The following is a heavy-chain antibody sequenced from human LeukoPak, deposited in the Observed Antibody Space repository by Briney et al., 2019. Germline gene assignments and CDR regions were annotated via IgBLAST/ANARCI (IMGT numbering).Heavy chain of an antibody. CDR1: GFTFNSFG. CDR3: AKDRPFSSSWSYYFDY. Sequence: GGSLRLSCAASGFTFNSFGMHWVRQAPGKGLEWVAAISFDGSNKIYADSVKGRFTTSRDNSKNTLYLQMNSLGPEDTAHYYCAKDRPFSSSWSYYFDYWGQGTLATVSS. D-gene: IGHD6-13*01. V-gene: IGHV3-30*18. CDR2: ISFDGSNK. J-gene: IGHJ4*02.